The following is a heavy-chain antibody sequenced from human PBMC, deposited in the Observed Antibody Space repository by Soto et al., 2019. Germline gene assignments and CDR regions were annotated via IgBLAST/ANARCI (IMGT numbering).Heavy chain of an antibody. CDR2: ISYDGSKK. CDR1: GFTFGTYG. Sequence: QVQLVESGGGVVQPGRSLRLSCAASGFTFGTYGMHWVRQAPGKGLEWVAVISYDGSKKYYADSVKGRFTISRDNSENTMYRQMSSRRAEDTDVYDCEKERGHLVVETAASVEKWGQGTLVTVSS. D-gene: IGHD2-21*02. V-gene: IGHV3-30*18. CDR3: EKERGHLVVETAASVEK. J-gene: IGHJ4*02.